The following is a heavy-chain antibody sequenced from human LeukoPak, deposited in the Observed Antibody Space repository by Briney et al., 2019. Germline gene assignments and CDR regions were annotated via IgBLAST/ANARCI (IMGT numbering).Heavy chain of an antibody. CDR1: GGSISSYY. CDR2: IYTSGST. Sequence: SETLSLTCAVSGGSISSYYWSWIRQPAGKGLEWIGRIYTSGSTNYNPSLESRVTMSVDTSKNQFSLKLSSVTAADTAVYYCARECGGSCYSRWFDPWGQGTLVTVSS. CDR3: ARECGGSCYSRWFDP. D-gene: IGHD2-15*01. V-gene: IGHV4-4*07. J-gene: IGHJ5*02.